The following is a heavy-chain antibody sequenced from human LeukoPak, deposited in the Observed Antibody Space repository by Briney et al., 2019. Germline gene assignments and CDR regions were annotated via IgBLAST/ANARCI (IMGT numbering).Heavy chain of an antibody. CDR2: ISGSGDST. V-gene: IGHV3-23*01. Sequence: GGSLRLSCAASVLTFSSSAMTWVRQAPGKGLEWVSVISGSGDSTFYADSVKGRFTISRDSSKNTVYLQMNSLRAGDTAIYNCAKGMSGSCYSGLHCWGQGTLVTVSS. CDR3: AKGMSGSCYSGLHC. CDR1: VLTFSSSA. J-gene: IGHJ4*02. D-gene: IGHD2-15*01.